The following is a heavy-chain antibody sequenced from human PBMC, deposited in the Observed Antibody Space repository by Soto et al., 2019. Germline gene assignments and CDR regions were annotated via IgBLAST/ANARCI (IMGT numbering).Heavy chain of an antibody. CDR1: GFMFSNYA. Sequence: GGSLRLSCAASGFMFSNYAMNWVRQAPGKGLEWVAAISDSGGSTYYADSVKDRFTISRDNFKNTLYLQMNSLRAEDTAVYYCAKDPDRFLEWPTFDYWGQGTLVTVSS. V-gene: IGHV3-23*01. CDR2: ISDSGGST. D-gene: IGHD3-3*01. CDR3: AKDPDRFLEWPTFDY. J-gene: IGHJ4*02.